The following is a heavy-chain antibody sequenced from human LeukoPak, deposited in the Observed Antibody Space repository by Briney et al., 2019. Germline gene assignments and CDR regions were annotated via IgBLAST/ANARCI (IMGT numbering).Heavy chain of an antibody. CDR1: GFSFSSHA. D-gene: IGHD1-26*01. J-gene: IGHJ4*02. CDR2: IRYDGSNK. Sequence: GGSLRLSCLASGFSFSSHAMNWVRQAPGKGLEWVAFIRYDGSNKYYADSVKGRFTISRDNSKNTLYLQMNSLRAEDTAVYYCAKDRYSGSYDLDYWGQGTLVTVSS. V-gene: IGHV3-30*02. CDR3: AKDRYSGSYDLDY.